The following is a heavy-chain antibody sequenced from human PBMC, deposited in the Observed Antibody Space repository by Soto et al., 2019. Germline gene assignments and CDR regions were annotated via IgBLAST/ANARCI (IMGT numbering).Heavy chain of an antibody. V-gene: IGHV3-23*01. J-gene: IGHJ6*02. CDR1: GFTFSSYT. D-gene: IGHD2-2*01. CDR2: ISARGGST. Sequence: EVPLLESGGGLGQGGGSLRLSCAASGFTFSSYTMNWVRQAPGKGLEWVSLISARGGSTYYADSGKGRFTISRDNSKNTLYLQMNSLRAEDTGVYYCARDPPNDKTQLDYGMDVWGQGTAVTVSS. CDR3: ARDPPNDKTQLDYGMDV.